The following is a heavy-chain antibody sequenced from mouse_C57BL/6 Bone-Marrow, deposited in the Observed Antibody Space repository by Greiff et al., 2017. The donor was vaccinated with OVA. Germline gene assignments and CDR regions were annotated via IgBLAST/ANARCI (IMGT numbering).Heavy chain of an antibody. V-gene: IGHV5-17*01. CDR2: ISSGSSTI. CDR1: GFTFSDYG. Sequence: EVQLVESGGGLVKPGGSLKLSCAASGFTFSDYGMHWVRQAPEKGLEWVAYISSGSSTIYYADTVKGRFTIYRDNAKNTLFLQMTSLRSEDTAMYYCAKFLGWRGFDYWGKGTTLTVSS. D-gene: IGHD2-2*01. CDR3: AKFLGWRGFDY. J-gene: IGHJ2*01.